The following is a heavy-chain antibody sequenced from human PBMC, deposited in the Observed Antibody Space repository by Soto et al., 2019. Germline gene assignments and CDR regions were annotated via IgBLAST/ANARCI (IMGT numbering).Heavy chain of an antibody. CDR3: ATINHSLDG. D-gene: IGHD6-13*01. J-gene: IGHJ4*02. CDR1: GFTFSNQA. V-gene: IGHV3-23*01. CDR2: ISGSGGNT. Sequence: GGSLRLSCAASGFTFSNQAMSWVRQAPGKGLEWVSAISGSGGNTYYADSVKGRFTISRDNSKNTLYLQMNSLRAEDTALYYCATINHSLDGWGQGTLVTVSS.